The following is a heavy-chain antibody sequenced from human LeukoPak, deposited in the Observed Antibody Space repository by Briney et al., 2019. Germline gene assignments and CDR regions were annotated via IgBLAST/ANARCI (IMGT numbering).Heavy chain of an antibody. D-gene: IGHD4-17*01. CDR3: AKLLNDYGDYYFDS. CDR1: GFTFSVYA. J-gene: IGHJ4*02. Sequence: GGSLRLSCAASGFTFSVYAMSWVRQAPGKGLEWVSAIRGSGGNTYYADPVKGRFTISRDNSKNTLYLQMNSLRADDTAAYYCAKLLNDYGDYYFDSWGQGTLVTVSS. V-gene: IGHV3-23*01. CDR2: IRGSGGNT.